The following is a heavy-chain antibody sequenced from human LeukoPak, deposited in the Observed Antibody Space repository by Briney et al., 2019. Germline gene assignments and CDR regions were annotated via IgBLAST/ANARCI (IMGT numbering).Heavy chain of an antibody. J-gene: IGHJ4*02. Sequence: ASVKVSCKASGYTFTGYYMHRVRQAPGQGLEWMGRINPNSGGTNYAQKFQGRVTMTRDTSISTAYMELSRLRSDDTAVYYCARDLGIVGATRGMFGYWGQGTLVTVSS. CDR1: GYTFTGYY. CDR3: ARDLGIVGATRGMFGY. D-gene: IGHD1-26*01. V-gene: IGHV1-2*06. CDR2: INPNSGGT.